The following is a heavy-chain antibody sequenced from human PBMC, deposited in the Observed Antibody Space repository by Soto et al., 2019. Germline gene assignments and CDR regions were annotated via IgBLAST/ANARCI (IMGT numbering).Heavy chain of an antibody. J-gene: IGHJ3*01. CDR1: GYSITSGYY. Sequence: KPSETLSLTCTVSGYSITSGYYWGWIRQPPGKGLEWIGSMYHSGSTYYNPSLKSRVIISVDTSKNQFSLKLSSVTAADTAVYYCAKDRPGYDSFTVYYSLDAFDVWGQGTMVTVPS. CDR3: AKDRPGYDSFTVYYSLDAFDV. V-gene: IGHV4-38-2*02. CDR2: MYHSGST. D-gene: IGHD3-9*01.